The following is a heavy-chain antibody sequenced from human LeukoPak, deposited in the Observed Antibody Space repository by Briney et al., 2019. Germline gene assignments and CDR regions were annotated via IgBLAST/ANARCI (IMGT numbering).Heavy chain of an antibody. J-gene: IGHJ4*02. CDR2: IYYSGNT. D-gene: IGHD1-26*01. Sequence: PSETLSLTCSVSGDFISTYYWSWIRQPPGKVLEWIGYIYYSGNTNYNPSLKSRLTISVDTSKNQFSLKLSSVTAADTAVYYCARVGAGSFDYWGQGSLVTVSS. V-gene: IGHV4-59*01. CDR1: GDFISTYY. CDR3: ARVGAGSFDY.